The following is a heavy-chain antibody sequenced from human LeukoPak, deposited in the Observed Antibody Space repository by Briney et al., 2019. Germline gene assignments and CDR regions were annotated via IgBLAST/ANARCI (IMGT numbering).Heavy chain of an antibody. J-gene: IGHJ4*02. Sequence: GASVKVSCKASGYTFTSYYMHWVRQAPGQGLEWMGIINPSGGSTSYAQKFQGRVTMTRDTSTSTVYMELSSLRSEDTAVYFCAREYSSSSPIRAPFDYWGQGTLVTVSS. CDR1: GYTFTSYY. CDR3: AREYSSSSPIRAPFDY. D-gene: IGHD6-6*01. V-gene: IGHV1-46*01. CDR2: INPSGGST.